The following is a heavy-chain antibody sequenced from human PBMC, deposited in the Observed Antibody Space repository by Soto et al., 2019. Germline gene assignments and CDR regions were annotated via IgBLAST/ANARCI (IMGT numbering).Heavy chain of an antibody. D-gene: IGHD5-18*01. CDR2: IYHSGIT. Sequence: SETLSLTCDVSGSSISRGYYWAWIRQPPGKGLEWIGSIYHSGITNYNPSLKSRVTMLVDTSKNQFSLKLSSVTAADTAMYYCARDAQDPDNYGSDYWGQGTLVTVSS. CDR1: GSSISRGYY. V-gene: IGHV4-38-2*02. J-gene: IGHJ4*02. CDR3: ARDAQDPDNYGSDY.